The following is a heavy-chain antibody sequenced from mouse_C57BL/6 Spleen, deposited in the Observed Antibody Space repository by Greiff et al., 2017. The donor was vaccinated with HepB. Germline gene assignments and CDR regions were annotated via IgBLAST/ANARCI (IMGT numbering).Heavy chain of an antibody. Sequence: EVKLMESGGDLVKPGGSLKLSCAASGFTFSSYGMSWVRQTPDKRLEWVATISSGGSYTYYPDSVKGRFTISRDNAKNTLYLQMSSLKSEDTAMYYCARPGSSSPVFDVWGTGTTVTVSS. CDR1: GFTFSSYG. J-gene: IGHJ1*03. D-gene: IGHD1-1*01. CDR2: ISSGGSYT. V-gene: IGHV5-6*01. CDR3: ARPGSSSPVFDV.